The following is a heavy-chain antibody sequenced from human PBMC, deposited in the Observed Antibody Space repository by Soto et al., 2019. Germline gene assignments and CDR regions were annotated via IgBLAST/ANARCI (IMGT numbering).Heavy chain of an antibody. D-gene: IGHD3-9*01. CDR2: IYYSGST. CDR3: ARAFDILTRYYFDY. CDR1: GGSISSYY. Sequence: ETLSLTCTVSGGSISSYYWSWIRQPPGKGLEWIGYIYYSGSTYYNPSLKSRVTISVDTSKNQFSLKLSSVTAADTAVYYCARAFDILTRYYFDYWGQGTLVTVSS. V-gene: IGHV4-59*08. J-gene: IGHJ4*02.